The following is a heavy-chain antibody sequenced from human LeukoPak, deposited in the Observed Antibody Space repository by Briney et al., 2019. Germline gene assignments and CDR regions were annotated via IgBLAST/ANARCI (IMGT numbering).Heavy chain of an antibody. D-gene: IGHD3-16*01. CDR2: IIPIFGTA. CDR1: GGTFSSYA. CDR3: ARRLGLRSDLQAFDI. V-gene: IGHV1-69*06. Sequence: VASVKVSCEASGGTFSSYAISWVRQAPGQGLEWMGGIIPIFGTANYAQKFQGRVTITADKSTSTAYMELSSLRSEDTAVYYCARRLGLRSDLQAFDIWGQGTMVTVPS. J-gene: IGHJ3*02.